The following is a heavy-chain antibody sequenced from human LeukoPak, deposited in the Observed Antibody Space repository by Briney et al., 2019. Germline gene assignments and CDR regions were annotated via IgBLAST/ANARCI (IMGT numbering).Heavy chain of an antibody. CDR1: GYTFTRWN. CDR2: ISTYNGDT. D-gene: IGHD3-9*01. V-gene: IGHV1-18*01. Sequence: GASVKVSCKASGYTFTRWNFSWVRQAPGQGLEWMGWISTYNGDTKYAQKFQGRVTMTTDTSTSTTYMELRSPTSDDTAVYYCARDLDWVSDLWGRGTLVTVSS. J-gene: IGHJ2*01. CDR3: ARDLDWVSDL.